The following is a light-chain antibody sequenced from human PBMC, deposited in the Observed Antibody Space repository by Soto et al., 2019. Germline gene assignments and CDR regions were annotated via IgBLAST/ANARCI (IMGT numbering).Light chain of an antibody. CDR3: ATWDDSLSGVV. Sequence: QSVLTQPPSASGTPGQRVTVSCSGSSSNIGTNYVYWYQQLPGTAPKLLIYSTDQRPSGVPDRFSGSNSGTSASLAISGLRSEDEADYYCATWDDSLSGVVFGGGTKLTVL. CDR1: SSNIGTNY. CDR2: STD. J-gene: IGLJ2*01. V-gene: IGLV1-47*01.